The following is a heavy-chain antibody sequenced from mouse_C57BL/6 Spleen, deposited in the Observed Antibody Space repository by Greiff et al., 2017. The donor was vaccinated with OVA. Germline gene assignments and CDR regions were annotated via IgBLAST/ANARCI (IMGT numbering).Heavy chain of an antibody. CDR2: IYPGDGDT. CDR3: ARGGDSSGYFAY. J-gene: IGHJ3*01. CDR1: GYAFSSYW. D-gene: IGHD3-2*02. V-gene: IGHV1-80*01. Sequence: QVQLQQSGAELVKPGASVKISCKASGYAFSSYWMNWVKQRPGKGLEWIGQIYPGDGDTNYNGKFKGKATLTADKSSSTAYMQLSSLTSEDSAVYFCARGGDSSGYFAYWGQGTLVTVSA.